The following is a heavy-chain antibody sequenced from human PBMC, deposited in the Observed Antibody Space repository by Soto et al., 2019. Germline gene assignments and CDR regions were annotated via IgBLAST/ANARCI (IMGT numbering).Heavy chain of an antibody. V-gene: IGHV4-31*03. D-gene: IGHD4-17*01. CDR2: IYHHGSA. Sequence: QVQLQESGPGLVRPSQTLSLTCTVSGDSIRSGGHYWTWIRQHPGKGLEWIGYIYHHGSAYYDPSLKRRVTISVDTSKNHFSLKLSSVTAADTAVYYCARVDGDPYYYFGMDVWGQGTTVTVSS. J-gene: IGHJ6*02. CDR1: GDSIRSGGHY. CDR3: ARVDGDPYYYFGMDV.